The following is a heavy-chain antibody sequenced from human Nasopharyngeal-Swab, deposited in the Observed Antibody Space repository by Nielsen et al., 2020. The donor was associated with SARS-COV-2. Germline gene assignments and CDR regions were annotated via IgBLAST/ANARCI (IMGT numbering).Heavy chain of an antibody. CDR2: IGSSSSYI. Sequence: GESLKISCAASGFTFSSYSMNWVRQAPGKGLEWVSSIGSSSSYIYYADSVKGRFTISRDNAKNSLYLQMNSLRAEDTAVYYCARDRITIFGVEKPFDYWGQGTLVTVSS. V-gene: IGHV3-21*01. CDR3: ARDRITIFGVEKPFDY. J-gene: IGHJ4*02. D-gene: IGHD3-3*01. CDR1: GFTFSSYS.